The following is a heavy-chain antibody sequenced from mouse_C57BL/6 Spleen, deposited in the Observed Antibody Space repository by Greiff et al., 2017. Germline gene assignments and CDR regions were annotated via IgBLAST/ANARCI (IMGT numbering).Heavy chain of an antibody. J-gene: IGHJ3*01. V-gene: IGHV5-9*01. CDR1: GFTFSSYT. CDR2: ISGGGGNT. D-gene: IGHD1-1*01. Sequence: DVMLVESGGGLVKPGGSLKLSCAASGFTFSSYTMSWVRQTPEKRLEWVATISGGGGNTYYPDSVKGRFTISRDNAKNTLYLQMSSLRSEDTALYYCARQKDYYGSSYGLFAYWGQGTLVTVSA. CDR3: ARQKDYYGSSYGLFAY.